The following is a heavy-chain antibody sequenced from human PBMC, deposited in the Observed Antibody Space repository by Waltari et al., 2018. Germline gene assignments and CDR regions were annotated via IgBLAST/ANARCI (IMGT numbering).Heavy chain of an antibody. CDR2: INHSGST. CDR3: ARGRGSSGWLRYFDL. CDR1: GGSFSGYY. J-gene: IGHJ2*01. Sequence: LQQWGAGLLKPSETLSLTCAVYGGSFSGYYWSWIRQPPGKGLEWIGEINHSGSTNYNPSLKSRVTISVDTSKNQFSLKLSSVTAADTAVYYCARGRGSSGWLRYFDLWGRGTLVTVSS. V-gene: IGHV4-34*01. D-gene: IGHD6-19*01.